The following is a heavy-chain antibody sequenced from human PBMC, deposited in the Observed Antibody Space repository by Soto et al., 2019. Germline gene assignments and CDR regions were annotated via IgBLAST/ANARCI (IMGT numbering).Heavy chain of an antibody. V-gene: IGHV6-1*01. Sequence: SQTLSLTCAISGDSVSNNSAAWNWLRQSPSRGLEWLGRTYYRSKWYNDYAVSVKSRITINPDTSKNQFSLKLSLKLSSVTAADTAVYYCARRWGDYFDYWGQGTLVTVSS. D-gene: IGHD3-16*01. CDR2: TYYRSKWYN. J-gene: IGHJ4*02. CDR1: GDSVSNNSAA. CDR3: ARRWGDYFDY.